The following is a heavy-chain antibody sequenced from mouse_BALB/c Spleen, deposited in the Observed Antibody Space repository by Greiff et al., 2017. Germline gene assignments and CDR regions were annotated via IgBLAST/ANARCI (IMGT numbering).Heavy chain of an antibody. CDR1: GFTFSSYA. V-gene: IGHV5-6-5*01. J-gene: IGHJ2*01. CDR2: ISSGGST. CDR3: AREGNYEGYFDY. Sequence: EVKLVESGGGLVKPGGSLKLSCAASGFTFSSYAMSWVRQTPEKRLEWVASISSGGSTYYPDSVKGRFTISRDNARNILYLQMSSLRSEDTAMYYCAREGNYEGYFDYWGQGTTLTVSS. D-gene: IGHD2-4*01.